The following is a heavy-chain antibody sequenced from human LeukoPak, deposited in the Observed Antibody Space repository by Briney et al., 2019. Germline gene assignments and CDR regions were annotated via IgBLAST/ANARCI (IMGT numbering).Heavy chain of an antibody. CDR2: IKQDGSEK. Sequence: PGGSLRLSCAASGFTFSSYWMSWVRQAPGKGLEWVANIKQDGSEKYYVDSVKGRFTISRDNAKNSLYLQMNSLRAEDTAVYYCARERDIVVVPAAPVDAFDIWGQGTMVTVSS. D-gene: IGHD2-2*01. CDR3: ARERDIVVVPAAPVDAFDI. J-gene: IGHJ3*02. CDR1: GFTFSSYW. V-gene: IGHV3-7*01.